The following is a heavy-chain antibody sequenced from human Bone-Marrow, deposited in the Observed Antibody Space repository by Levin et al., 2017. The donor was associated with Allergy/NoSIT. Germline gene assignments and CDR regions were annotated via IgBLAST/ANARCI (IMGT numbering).Heavy chain of an antibody. Sequence: SETLSLTCTVSGDSMYSYFWRWVRQPAGKGLEWIGRIFSSGSTNYNSSLKSRLTMSVDMSKNQFSLRLRSVTVGDTAVYYCAGGPESGSYSHIDKWGQGILVTVSS. D-gene: IGHD3-10*01. J-gene: IGHJ4*02. CDR1: GDSMYSYF. V-gene: IGHV4-4*07. CDR3: AGGPESGSYSHIDK. CDR2: IFSSGST.